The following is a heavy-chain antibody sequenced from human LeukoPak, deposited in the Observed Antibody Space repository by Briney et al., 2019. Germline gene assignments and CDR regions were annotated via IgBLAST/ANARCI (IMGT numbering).Heavy chain of an antibody. Sequence: GSLRLSCAASGFTLSSYWMSWVRPAPGKGLEWVSYISSSSSTIYYADSVKGRFTISRDNAKNSLYLQMNSLRDEDTAVYYCASQYYYDSYNWFDPWGQGTLVTVSS. D-gene: IGHD3-22*01. V-gene: IGHV3-48*02. CDR1: GFTLSSYW. CDR3: ASQYYYDSYNWFDP. J-gene: IGHJ5*02. CDR2: ISSSSSTI.